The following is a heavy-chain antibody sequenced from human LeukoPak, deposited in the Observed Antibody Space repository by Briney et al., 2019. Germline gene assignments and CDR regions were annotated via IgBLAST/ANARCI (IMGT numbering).Heavy chain of an antibody. CDR1: GSSIRSYY. Sequence: SETLSLTCTVSGSSIRSYYWSWIRQPPGKGLQWIGYVHYSGSTNYNPSLKSRVTISVDTSKNQFSLKLSSVTAADTAVYYCARGDYGDYYYYGMDVWGQGTTVTVSS. V-gene: IGHV4-59*01. D-gene: IGHD4-17*01. CDR2: VHYSGST. CDR3: ARGDYGDYYYYGMDV. J-gene: IGHJ6*02.